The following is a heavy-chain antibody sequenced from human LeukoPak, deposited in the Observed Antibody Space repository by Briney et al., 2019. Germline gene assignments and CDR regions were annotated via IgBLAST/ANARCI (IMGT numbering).Heavy chain of an antibody. V-gene: IGHV3-21*01. J-gene: IGHJ3*02. CDR1: GCTFSSYS. CDR2: ISSSSSYI. CDR3: ARGDILTGYYRVGAFDI. D-gene: IGHD3-9*01. Sequence: GGSLRLSCAASGCTFSSYSMNWVRQAPGKGLEWASSISSSSSYIYYADSVKGRFTISRDNAKNSLYLQMNSLRAEDTAVYYCARGDILTGYYRVGAFDIWGQGTMVTVSS.